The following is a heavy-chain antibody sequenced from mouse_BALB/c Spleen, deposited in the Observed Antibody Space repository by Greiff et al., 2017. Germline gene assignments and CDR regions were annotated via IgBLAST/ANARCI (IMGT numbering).Heavy chain of an antibody. Sequence: QVQLKQSGAELVRPGTSVKVSCKASGYAFTNYLIEWVKQRPGQGLEWIGVINPGSGGTNYNEKFKGKATLTADKSSSTAYMQLSSLTSDGSAVYFCARGRGYFDVWGAGTTVTVSS. J-gene: IGHJ1*01. CDR3: ARGRGYFDV. V-gene: IGHV1-54*01. CDR1: GYAFTNYL. CDR2: INPGSGGT.